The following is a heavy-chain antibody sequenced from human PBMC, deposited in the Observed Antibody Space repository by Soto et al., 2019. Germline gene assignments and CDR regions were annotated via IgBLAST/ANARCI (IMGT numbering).Heavy chain of an antibody. CDR2: INHSGST. V-gene: IGHV4-34*01. Sequence: SETLSLTCAVYGGSFSGYYWSWIRQPPGKGLEWIGEINHSGSTNYNPSLKSRVTISVDTSKNQFSLKLSSVTAADTAVYYCARSVRHNYYYGMEVWGQGTTVTVSS. D-gene: IGHD3-10*01. CDR3: ARSVRHNYYYGMEV. J-gene: IGHJ6*02. CDR1: GGSFSGYY.